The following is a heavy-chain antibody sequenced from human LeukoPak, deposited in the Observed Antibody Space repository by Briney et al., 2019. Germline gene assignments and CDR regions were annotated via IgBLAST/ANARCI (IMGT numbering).Heavy chain of an antibody. J-gene: IGHJ5*02. CDR3: ARLGIAAAAYDCDL. CDR2: IYYSGST. D-gene: IGHD6-13*01. V-gene: IGHV4-39*01. Sequence: SETLSLTCTVSGGSISSSSYYWGWIRQPPGKGLEWIGSIYYSGSTYYNPSLKSRVTISVDTSKNQFSLKPSSVTAADTSVYYRARLGIAAAAYDCDLWGQGTLVTVSS. CDR1: GGSISSSSYY.